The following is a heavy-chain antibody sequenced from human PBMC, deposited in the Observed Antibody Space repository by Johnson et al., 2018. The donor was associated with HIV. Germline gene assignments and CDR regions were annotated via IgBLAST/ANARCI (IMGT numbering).Heavy chain of an antibody. CDR3: ARGLRVGAIDAFDI. V-gene: IGHV3-74*01. CDR1: GFTFSHYW. Sequence: VQLVESGGGLIQPGGSLRLSCVVSGFTFSHYWMEWVRQAPGEGLVWVSRINADGSRTTYADSVKGRFPISRDNAKNSLYVQMNSLRAEDTAVYYCARGLRVGAIDAFDIWGQGTTVTVSS. CDR2: INADGSRT. D-gene: IGHD1-26*01. J-gene: IGHJ3*02.